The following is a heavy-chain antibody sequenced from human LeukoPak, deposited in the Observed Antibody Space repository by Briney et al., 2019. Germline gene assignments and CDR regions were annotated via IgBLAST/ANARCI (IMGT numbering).Heavy chain of an antibody. J-gene: IGHJ5*02. CDR1: GFTFSSYS. Sequence: GGSLRLSCAASGFTFSSYSMKWVRQAPGKGLEWVSSITSSSSYIYYADSVKGRFTISRDNAKNSLYLQMNSLRAEDTAVYYCARDGVWSYDFWSGYAKTNWFDPWGQGTLVTVSS. CDR3: ARDGVWSYDFWSGYAKTNWFDP. D-gene: IGHD3-3*01. V-gene: IGHV3-21*01. CDR2: ITSSSSYI.